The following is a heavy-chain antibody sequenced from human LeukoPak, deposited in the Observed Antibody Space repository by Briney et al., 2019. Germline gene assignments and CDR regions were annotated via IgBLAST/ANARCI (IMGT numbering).Heavy chain of an antibody. CDR1: GFTFSSYA. Sequence: GGSLRLSCAASGFTFSSYAMSWVRQAPGKGLEWVSAISGSGGSTYYADSVKGRFTISRDNSKNTLYLQMSSLRAEDTAVYYCAKVGIVGANVGYYFDYWGQGTLVTVSS. J-gene: IGHJ4*02. CDR2: ISGSGGST. V-gene: IGHV3-23*01. CDR3: AKVGIVGANVGYYFDY. D-gene: IGHD1-26*01.